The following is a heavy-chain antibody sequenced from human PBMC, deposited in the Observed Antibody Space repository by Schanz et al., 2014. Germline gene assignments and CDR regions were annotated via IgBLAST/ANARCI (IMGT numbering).Heavy chain of an antibody. Sequence: QVQVVQSGAEVKKPGASVKVSCKASGYTFTDYGVIWVRQAPGQGLEWMGWISTSNGNTNYAQKLQGRVTMTADTATSTADMELRSLRSDDTAVYYCARDQSPYTNSSDVRYFDYWGQGSLVTVAA. CDR2: ISTSNGNT. J-gene: IGHJ4*02. CDR1: GYTFTDYG. CDR3: ARDQSPYTNSSDVRYFDY. D-gene: IGHD6-6*01. V-gene: IGHV1-18*01.